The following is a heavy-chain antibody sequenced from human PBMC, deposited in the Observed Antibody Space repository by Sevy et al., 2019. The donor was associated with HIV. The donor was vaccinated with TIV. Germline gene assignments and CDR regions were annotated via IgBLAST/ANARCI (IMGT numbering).Heavy chain of an antibody. CDR3: ARGATFGGSYPYFDY. CDR2: IYSSGNT. D-gene: IGHD1-26*01. J-gene: IGHJ4*02. Sequence: SETLSLTCTVSAGSINDYYWSWIRQPAGKELEWVGHIYSSGNTNYNPSLKSRLTMSLDTSENQFSLKLNSVTASDTAVYYCARGATFGGSYPYFDYWGQGALVTVSS. V-gene: IGHV4-4*07. CDR1: AGSINDYY.